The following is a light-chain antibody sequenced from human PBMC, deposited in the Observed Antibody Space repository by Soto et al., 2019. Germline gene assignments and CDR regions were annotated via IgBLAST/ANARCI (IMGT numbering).Light chain of an antibody. CDR1: QSVSTY. CDR3: QQRNNWPKIT. CDR2: DAS. V-gene: IGKV3-11*01. Sequence: EIVLTQSPATLSLSPVERFTLSFSASQSVSTYLAWYQQKPGQAPRLLIYDASNRATGIPVRFSGSGSGTDFTLTISSLEPEDFAVYYCQQRNNWPKITFGQGTRLEIK. J-gene: IGKJ5*01.